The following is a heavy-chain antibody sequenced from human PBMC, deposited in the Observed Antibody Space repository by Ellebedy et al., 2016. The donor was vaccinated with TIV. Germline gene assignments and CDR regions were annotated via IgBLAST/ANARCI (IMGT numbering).Heavy chain of an antibody. D-gene: IGHD3-16*01. CDR2: ISNDEKNT. CDR1: GFTFRNYG. J-gene: IGHJ4*02. CDR3: TRGPTHGGFDY. V-gene: IGHV3-30*03. Sequence: GEYLKISCAASGFTFRNYGMHWVRQAPGKGLEWVAVISNDEKNTHYADSVKGRFTISRDNSKNTLFLQMNSLRVEDTAVYYCTRGPTHGGFDYWGQGTLVTVSS.